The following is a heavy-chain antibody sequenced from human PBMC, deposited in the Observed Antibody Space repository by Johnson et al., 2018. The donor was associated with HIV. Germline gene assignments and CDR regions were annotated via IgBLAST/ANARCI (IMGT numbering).Heavy chain of an antibody. CDR2: ISSNGGGT. V-gene: IGHV3-64*01. CDR3: ARDGYYDRSGYWGLDAFHI. D-gene: IGHD3-22*01. J-gene: IGHJ3*02. CDR1: GFAFSGYA. Sequence: EVQLVESGGGVVQPGGSLRLSCTASGFAFSGYAIHWVRQAPGKGLEYVSSISSNGGGTYYANSVRGRFTISRDNSKNTLYLQMGSLRVEDMAVYYCARDGYYDRSGYWGLDAFHIWGQGTTVTVSS.